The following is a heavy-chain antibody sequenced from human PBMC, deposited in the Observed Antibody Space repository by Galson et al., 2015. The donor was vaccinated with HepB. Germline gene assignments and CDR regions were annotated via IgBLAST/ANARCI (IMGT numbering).Heavy chain of an antibody. CDR2: ISRSTSYI. Sequence: SLRLSCAASGFTFSTYSMNWIRQAPGKGLEWVSSISRSTSYIYYADSVKGRFTISRDDATNSLYLQMDSLRAEDTAVYYCAKEGPSGGYCTSASCYFSGAMDVWGQGTTVTVSS. CDR1: GFTFSTYS. D-gene: IGHD2-8*02. CDR3: AKEGPSGGYCTSASCYFSGAMDV. J-gene: IGHJ6*02. V-gene: IGHV3-21*01.